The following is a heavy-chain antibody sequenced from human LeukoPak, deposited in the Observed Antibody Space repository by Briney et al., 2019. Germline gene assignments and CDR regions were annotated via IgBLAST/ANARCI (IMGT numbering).Heavy chain of an antibody. CDR3: ATRGTYYLPHDC. J-gene: IGHJ4*02. D-gene: IGHD1-26*01. Sequence: GGSLRLSCAASGFTFSSYAMSWVRQAPGKGLEWVSAISGSVGSTYYADSVKGRFTISRDNSKNTLSLQMNSLRAEDTAVYYCATRGTYYLPHDCWGQGTLVTVSS. CDR1: GFTFSSYA. CDR2: ISGSVGST. V-gene: IGHV3-23*01.